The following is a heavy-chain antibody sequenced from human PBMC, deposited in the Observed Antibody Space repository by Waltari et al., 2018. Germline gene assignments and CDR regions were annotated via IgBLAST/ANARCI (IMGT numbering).Heavy chain of an antibody. V-gene: IGHV3-7*01. CDR3: ARWDGSGYDY. J-gene: IGHJ4*02. CDR1: GFSFSAYW. D-gene: IGHD1-26*01. CDR2: IKQDGSAK. Sequence: EVQLVGSGGGLVQPGGSLRIACAASGFSFSAYWMTWVRQAPGKGREWVANIKQDGSAKYHVGSVEGRFTISRDNANNSLILQMNSLRVEDTAVYFCARWDGSGYDYWGQGTMVVVSS.